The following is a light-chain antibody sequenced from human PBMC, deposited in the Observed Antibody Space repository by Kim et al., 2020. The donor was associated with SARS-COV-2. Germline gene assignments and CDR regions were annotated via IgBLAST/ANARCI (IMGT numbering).Light chain of an antibody. V-gene: IGLV4-69*01. CDR3: QTWGTGIRV. J-gene: IGLJ3*02. Sequence: ASVKLVCTLSSGHSSYAIEWHQQQPEKGPRYLMKLNSDGSHSKGDGIPDRFSGSSSGADRYLTISSLQSEDEADYYCQTWGTGIRVFGGGTQLTVL. CDR2: LNSDGSH. CDR1: SGHSSYA.